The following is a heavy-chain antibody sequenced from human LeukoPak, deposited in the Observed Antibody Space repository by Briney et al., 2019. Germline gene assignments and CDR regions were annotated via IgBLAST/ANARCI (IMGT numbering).Heavy chain of an antibody. J-gene: IGHJ4*02. V-gene: IGHV3-72*01. D-gene: IGHD3-10*01. CDR1: GFAFSSYG. Sequence: GGSLRLSCAASGFAFSSYGMHWVRQAPGKGLEWVGRSRNKANSYITDYAASVMGRFTISRDDSKNSLYLQINSLKPEDTAVYYCARLFGSGTYYMSDYWGQGTLVTVSS. CDR3: ARLFGSGTYYMSDY. CDR2: SRNKANSYIT.